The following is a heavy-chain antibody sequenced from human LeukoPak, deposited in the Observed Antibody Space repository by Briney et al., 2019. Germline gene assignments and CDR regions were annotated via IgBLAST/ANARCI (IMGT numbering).Heavy chain of an antibody. J-gene: IGHJ6*02. CDR1: GYTFTSYG. CDR2: ISAYNGNT. V-gene: IGHV1-18*01. D-gene: IGHD2-15*01. CDR3: ARDNDCSGRSCYLSYYYYYYYGMDV. Sequence: ASVKVSCKASGYTFTSYGISWVRQAPGQGLEWMGWISAYNGNTNYAQKLQGRVTMTTDTSTSTAYMELRSLRSDDTAVYYCARDNDCSGRSCYLSYYYYYYYGMDVWGQGTTVTVSS.